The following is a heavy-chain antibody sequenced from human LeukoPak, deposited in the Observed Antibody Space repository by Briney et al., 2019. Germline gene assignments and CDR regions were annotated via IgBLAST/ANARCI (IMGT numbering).Heavy chain of an antibody. V-gene: IGHV3-23*01. Sequence: GGSLRLSCAASGFTFSSSAMSWVRQAPGKGLEWVSAISNNGGYTYYADSVQGRFTISRDNSKSTLCLQMNSLRAEDTAVYYCAKQLGYCSDGSCYFPYWGQGNLVTVSS. CDR3: AKQLGYCSDGSCYFPY. J-gene: IGHJ4*02. CDR2: ISNNGGYT. D-gene: IGHD2-15*01. CDR1: GFTFSSSA.